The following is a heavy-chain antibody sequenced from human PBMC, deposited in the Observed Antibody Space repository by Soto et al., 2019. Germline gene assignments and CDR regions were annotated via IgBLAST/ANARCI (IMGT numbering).Heavy chain of an antibody. CDR3: AKDGDGNYYDSSGPSEGDY. J-gene: IGHJ4*02. Sequence: ESGGGVVQPGRSLRLSCAASGFTFSSYGMHWVRQAPGKGLEWVAVISYDGSNKYYADSVKGRFTISRDNSKNTLYLQMNSLRAEDTAVYYCAKDGDGNYYDSSGPSEGDYWGQGTLVTVSS. V-gene: IGHV3-30*18. D-gene: IGHD3-22*01. CDR2: ISYDGSNK. CDR1: GFTFSSYG.